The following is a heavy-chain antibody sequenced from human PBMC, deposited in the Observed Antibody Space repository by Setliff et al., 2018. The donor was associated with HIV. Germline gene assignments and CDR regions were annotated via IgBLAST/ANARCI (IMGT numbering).Heavy chain of an antibody. CDR2: TNPSGST. CDR3: ARGQDLGATWTGYYYYYMDV. Sequence: NPSETLSLTCAVYVGSFSGPYWIWIRQPPGKGLEWIGETNPSGSTKYNPSLKSRVTISVDRSKNQFSLKLTSVTAADTAVYYCARGQDLGATWTGYYYYYMDVWGKGTTVTVS. D-gene: IGHD1-26*01. V-gene: IGHV4-34*01. CDR1: VGSFSGPY. J-gene: IGHJ6*03.